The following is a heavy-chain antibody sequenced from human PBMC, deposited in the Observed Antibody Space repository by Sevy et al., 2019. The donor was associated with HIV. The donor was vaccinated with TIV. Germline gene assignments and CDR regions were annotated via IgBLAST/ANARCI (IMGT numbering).Heavy chain of an antibody. J-gene: IGHJ4*02. Sequence: GGYLRLSCAASGFSFSTYWMHWVRQAPGKGLEWVGNIKQDESEKYYVASVKGRFTISRDNAKNSVYLEMNSLRPEDTAIYYCAKGNSGSFDYWGQGTLVTVSS. V-gene: IGHV3-7*01. CDR3: AKGNSGSFDY. CDR2: IKQDESEK. D-gene: IGHD3-22*01. CDR1: GFSFSTYW.